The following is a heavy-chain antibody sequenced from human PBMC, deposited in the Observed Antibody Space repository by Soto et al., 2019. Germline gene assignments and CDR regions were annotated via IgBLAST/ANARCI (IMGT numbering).Heavy chain of an antibody. CDR2: IWYDGSNK. CDR3: ARDEGLGVNYYYYGMEV. J-gene: IGHJ6*02. D-gene: IGHD3-10*01. V-gene: IGHV3-33*01. CDR1: GFTFSSYG. Sequence: QVQLVESGGGVVQPGRSLRLSCAASGFTFSSYGMHWVRRAPGKGLEWVAVIWYDGSNKYYADSVKGRFTISRDNSKNTLYLQKNSLRAEDTAVYYCARDEGLGVNYYYYGMEVWGQGTTVTVSS.